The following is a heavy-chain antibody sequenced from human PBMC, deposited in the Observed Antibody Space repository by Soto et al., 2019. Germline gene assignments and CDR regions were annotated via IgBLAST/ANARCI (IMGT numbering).Heavy chain of an antibody. D-gene: IGHD3-10*01. CDR3: ARLILSGVDY. J-gene: IGHJ4*02. CDR1: GGSISSSSYY. CDR2: IYYSGST. V-gene: IGHV4-39*01. Sequence: AETLSLTCTVSGGSISSSSYYWGWIRQPPGKGLEWIGSIYYSGSTYYNPSLKSRVTISVDTSKNQFSLKLSSVTAADTAVYYCARLILSGVDYWGQGTLVTVSS.